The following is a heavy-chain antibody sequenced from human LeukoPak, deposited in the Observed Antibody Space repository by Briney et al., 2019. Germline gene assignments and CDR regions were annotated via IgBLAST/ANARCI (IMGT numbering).Heavy chain of an antibody. V-gene: IGHV1-8*01. CDR3: ARLSPYDSSGYGDY. J-gene: IGHJ4*02. CDR2: MNPNSGNT. CDR1: GYTFTSYD. D-gene: IGHD3-22*01. Sequence: ASVKVSCKASGYTFTSYDINWVRQATGQGLEWMGWMNPNSGNTGYAQKFQGRVTMTRNTSISTAYMELSSLRSEDTAVYYCARLSPYDSSGYGDYWGQGTLVTVSS.